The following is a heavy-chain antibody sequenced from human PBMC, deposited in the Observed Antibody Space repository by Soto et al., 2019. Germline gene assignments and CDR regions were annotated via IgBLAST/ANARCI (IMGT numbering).Heavy chain of an antibody. V-gene: IGHV1-69*13. CDR3: ARVLGSSGWFGGYFDY. CDR2: IIPIFGAA. CDR1: GGTFSSYA. Sequence: SVKVSCKASGGTFSSYAISWVRQAPGQGLEWMGGIIPIFGAANYAQKFQGRVTITADESTSTAYMELSSLRSEDTAVYYCARVLGSSGWFGGYFDYWGQGTLVIVSS. J-gene: IGHJ4*02. D-gene: IGHD6-19*01.